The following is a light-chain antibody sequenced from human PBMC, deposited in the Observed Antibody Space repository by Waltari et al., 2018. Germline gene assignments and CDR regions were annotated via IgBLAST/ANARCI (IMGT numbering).Light chain of an antibody. Sequence: ETVMTQSPASLSVSPGEGAILSCRASQNVSSKLAWYQQQPGQAPRLLIFGASPRATGIPARVSGSGSGTEFTLTISSLQSEDFAVYYCQQYNNWPPITFGQGTRLEIK. CDR2: GAS. V-gene: IGKV3-15*01. J-gene: IGKJ5*01. CDR1: QNVSSK. CDR3: QQYNNWPPIT.